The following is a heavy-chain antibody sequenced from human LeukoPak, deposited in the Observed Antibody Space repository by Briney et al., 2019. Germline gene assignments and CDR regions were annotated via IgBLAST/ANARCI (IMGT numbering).Heavy chain of an antibody. V-gene: IGHV3-23*01. CDR2: ISGSGGST. Sequence: PGGSLRLSCAASGFSFSSYAMNWVRQAPGKGLEWVSTISGSGGSTYYADSVKGRFTISRDNSKNTLYLQMNSLRAEDTAVYYCAKSAVEMVYYFDYWGQGTLVTVSS. CDR1: GFSFSSYA. J-gene: IGHJ4*02. D-gene: IGHD5-24*01. CDR3: AKSAVEMVYYFDY.